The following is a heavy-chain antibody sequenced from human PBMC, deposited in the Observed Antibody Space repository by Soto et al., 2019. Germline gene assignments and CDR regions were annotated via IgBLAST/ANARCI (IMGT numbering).Heavy chain of an antibody. Sequence: QVQLVESGGGVVQPGRSLRLSCAASGFTFSSYGMHWVRQAPGKGLEWVAVIWYDGSNKYYADSVKGRFTISRDNSKNTLYLQMNSLRAEDTAVYYCARGRIVVVTAILDYWGQGTLVTVSS. CDR1: GFTFSSYG. CDR2: IWYDGSNK. J-gene: IGHJ4*02. D-gene: IGHD2-21*02. CDR3: ARGRIVVVTAILDY. V-gene: IGHV3-33*01.